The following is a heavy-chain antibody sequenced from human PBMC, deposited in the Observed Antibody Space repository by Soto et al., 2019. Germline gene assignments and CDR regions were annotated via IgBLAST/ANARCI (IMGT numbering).Heavy chain of an antibody. CDR2: INPSGGST. V-gene: IGHV1-46*01. J-gene: IGHJ4*02. CDR3: ARDKKTGILDY. D-gene: IGHD1-1*01. Sequence: ASVKVSCKASGYTFTNNYIHWVRQAPGQGLEWMGIINPSGGSTSYAQKFQGRVTMTRDTSTSTVYMELSSLRSEDTAVYYCARDKKTGILDYWGQGTLVTVSS. CDR1: GYTFTNNY.